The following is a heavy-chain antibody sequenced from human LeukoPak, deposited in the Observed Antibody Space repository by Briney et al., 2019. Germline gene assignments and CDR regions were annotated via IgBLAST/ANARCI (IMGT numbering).Heavy chain of an antibody. CDR3: AKAGGLLWFGDPEGTYYFDY. D-gene: IGHD3-10*01. CDR2: ISGSGGST. V-gene: IGHV3-23*01. CDR1: GFTFSSYA. J-gene: IGHJ4*02. Sequence: PGGSLRLSCAASGFTFSSYAMSWVRQAPGKGLEWISAISGSGGSTYYADSVRGRFTISRDNSKNTLSLQMNSLRAEDTAVCYCAKAGGLLWFGDPEGTYYFDYWGQGTLVTVSS.